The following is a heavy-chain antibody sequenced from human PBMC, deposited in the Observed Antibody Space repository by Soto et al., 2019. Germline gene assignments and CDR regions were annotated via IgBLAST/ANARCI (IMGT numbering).Heavy chain of an antibody. CDR1: GGSVSSGSYY. J-gene: IGHJ5*02. V-gene: IGHV4-61*01. Sequence: PSGTLSLTCTVSGGSVSSGSYYWSWIRQPPGKGLEWIGYIYYSGSTNYNPSLKSRVTISVDTSKNQFSLKLSSVTAADTAVYYCARDRGTWFDPWGQGTLVTVSS. CDR3: ARDRGTWFDP. CDR2: IYYSGST. D-gene: IGHD3-10*01.